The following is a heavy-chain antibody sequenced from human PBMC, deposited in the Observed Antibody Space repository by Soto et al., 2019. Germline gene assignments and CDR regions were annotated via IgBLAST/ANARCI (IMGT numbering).Heavy chain of an antibody. J-gene: IGHJ3*02. CDR3: ARVLGYSYGRQDYALDI. CDR1: GYTFTSYG. V-gene: IGHV1-18*01. CDR2: ISAYNGNT. Sequence: ASVKVSCKASGYTFTSYGISWVRQAPGQGLEWMGWISAYNGNTNYAQKLQGRVTMTTDTSTSTAYMELRSLRSDDTAVYYCARVLGYSYGRQDYALDIWGQGTMVTVSS. D-gene: IGHD5-18*01.